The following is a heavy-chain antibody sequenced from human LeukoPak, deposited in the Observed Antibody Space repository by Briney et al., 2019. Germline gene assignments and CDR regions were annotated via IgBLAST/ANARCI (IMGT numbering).Heavy chain of an antibody. CDR2: INHSGST. J-gene: IGHJ3*02. D-gene: IGHD3-22*01. V-gene: IGHV4-39*07. CDR3: ARGTYYYDSSGFHSPRFDI. CDR1: GGSISSSSYY. Sequence: KTSETLSLTCTVSGGSISSSSYYWGWIRQPPGKGLEWIGEINHSGSTNYNPSLKSRVTISVDTSKNQFSLKLSSVTAADTAVYYCARGTYYYDSSGFHSPRFDIWGQGTMVTVSS.